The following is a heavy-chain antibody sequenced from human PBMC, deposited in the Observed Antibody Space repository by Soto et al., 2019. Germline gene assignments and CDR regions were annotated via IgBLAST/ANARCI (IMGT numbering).Heavy chain of an antibody. D-gene: IGHD3-3*01. CDR2: IFSNDEK. Sequence: SGPTLVNPTETLTLTCTVSGFSLSNARMGVSWIRQPPGKALEWLAHIFSNDEKSYSTSLKSRLTISKDTSKSQVVLTMTNMDPVDTATYYCARMEATYYDFWSGPFDYWGQGTLVTVSS. V-gene: IGHV2-26*01. CDR1: GFSLSNARMG. CDR3: ARMEATYYDFWSGPFDY. J-gene: IGHJ4*02.